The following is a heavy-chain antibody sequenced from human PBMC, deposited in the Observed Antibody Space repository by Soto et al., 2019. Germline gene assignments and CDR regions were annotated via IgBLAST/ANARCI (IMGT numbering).Heavy chain of an antibody. CDR1: GGTFGSHT. Sequence: QVQLVQSGAQVKKPGSSVKVSCKASGGTFGSHTIAWVRLAPGRGLEWMGGIVPIFGSPNYAQKFQGRVTDTADGSPSTVYMAPTRPRTRDTGGLYFSRGGRTKSPAFVFGFWGQGTLVTVSS. CDR3: SRGGRTKSPAFVFGF. J-gene: IGHJ1*01. CDR2: IVPIFGSP. V-gene: IGHV1-69*01. D-gene: IGHD3-9*01.